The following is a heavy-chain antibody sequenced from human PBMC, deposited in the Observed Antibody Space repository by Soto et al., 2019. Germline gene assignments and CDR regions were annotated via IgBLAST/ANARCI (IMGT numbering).Heavy chain of an antibody. V-gene: IGHV3-30*18. CDR3: AKELLDYYYGMDV. D-gene: IGHD2-15*01. J-gene: IGHJ6*02. CDR1: GFTFSSYG. Sequence: PGGSLRLSCAASGFTFSSYGMHWVRQAPGKGLEWVAVISYDGSNKYYADSVKGRFTISRDNSKNTLYLQMNSLRAEDTAVYYCAKELLDYYYGMDVWGQGTTVTVSS. CDR2: ISYDGSNK.